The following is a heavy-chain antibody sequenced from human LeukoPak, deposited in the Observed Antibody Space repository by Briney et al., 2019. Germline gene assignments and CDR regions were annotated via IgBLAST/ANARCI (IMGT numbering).Heavy chain of an antibody. CDR3: ARVRVTGYSNFAY. CDR2: ISGSGGST. CDR1: GFTFSSYA. D-gene: IGHD3-9*01. J-gene: IGHJ4*02. Sequence: TGGSLRLSCAASGFTFSSYAMSWVRQAPGKGLEWVSAISGSGGSTDYADSVKGRFTISRDNSKNTAYLQMSSLRVEDTAVYYCARVRVTGYSNFAYWGQGTLVTVSS. V-gene: IGHV3-23*01.